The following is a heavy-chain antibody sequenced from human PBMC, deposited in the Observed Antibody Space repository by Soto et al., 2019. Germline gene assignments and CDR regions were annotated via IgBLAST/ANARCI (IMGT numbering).Heavy chain of an antibody. CDR3: ARGYFDWLSLDY. Sequence: TSETLSLTCTVSGGSISSYYWSWIRQPPGKGLEWIGYIYYSGSTNYNPSLKSRVTISVDTSKNQFSLKLSSVTAADTAVYYCARGYFDWLSLDYWGQGTLVTVSS. J-gene: IGHJ4*02. CDR1: GGSISSYY. CDR2: IYYSGST. D-gene: IGHD3-9*01. V-gene: IGHV4-59*01.